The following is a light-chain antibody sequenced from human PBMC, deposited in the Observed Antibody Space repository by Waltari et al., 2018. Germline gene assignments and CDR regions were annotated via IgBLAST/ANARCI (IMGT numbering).Light chain of an antibody. CDR2: AAS. V-gene: IGKV1-39*01. J-gene: IGKJ3*01. CDR3: QQSYSTPPLFT. CDR1: QSISSY. Sequence: DIQMTQSPSSLSASVGDRVTITCRASQSISSYLNWYQQKPGKAPKLLIYAASSLQSGGPSRFSGSGSGTDVTLTISSLQPEDFATYYCQQSYSTPPLFTFGPGTKVDIK.